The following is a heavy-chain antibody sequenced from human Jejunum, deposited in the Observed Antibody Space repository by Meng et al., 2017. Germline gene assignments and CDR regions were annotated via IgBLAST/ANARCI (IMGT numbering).Heavy chain of an antibody. J-gene: IGHJ5*02. CDR1: GDSFSSNSAA. V-gene: IGHV6-1*01. CDR3: ARGGYDSSGYYYRWFDP. D-gene: IGHD3-22*01. Sequence: QVQRQQSGPGLVKPPQTLSLTCVISGDSFSSNSAAWNWFRQSPSRGLEWLGRTYYRSKWYNDYAVSVKSRITVNPDTSKNHFSLQLYSVTPEDTAVYYCARGGYDSSGYYYRWFDPWGQGTLVTVSS. CDR2: TYYRSKWYN.